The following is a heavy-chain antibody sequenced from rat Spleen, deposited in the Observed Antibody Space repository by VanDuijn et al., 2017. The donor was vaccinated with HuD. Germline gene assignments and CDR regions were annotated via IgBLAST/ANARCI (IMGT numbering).Heavy chain of an antibody. CDR1: GFTFSDYG. Sequence: EVQLVESGGGLVQPGRSLKLSCVASGFTFSDYGMNWIRQAPGKGLEWVAYISYEGSNTYYGDSVKGRFTISRDNAKSTLYLQMNSLTSEDTATYYCARPGITSYVMDAWGQGASVTVSS. D-gene: IGHD1-4*01. CDR3: ARPGITSYVMDA. J-gene: IGHJ4*01. V-gene: IGHV5-22*01. CDR2: ISYEGSNT.